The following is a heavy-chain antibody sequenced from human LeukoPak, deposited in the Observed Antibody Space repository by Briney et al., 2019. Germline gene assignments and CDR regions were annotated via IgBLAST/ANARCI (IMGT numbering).Heavy chain of an antibody. CDR1: GFTFRSYV. D-gene: IGHD3-10*01. CDR3: AKDRVLLWFGEEFDY. CDR2: LNTDGAWI. V-gene: IGHV3-23*01. J-gene: IGHJ4*02. Sequence: PGRSLRLSCAASGFTFRSYVMSWVRLAPGKGLEWVSGLNTDGAWIYYADSVKGRFTISRDNSKNTLYLQMNSLRAEDTAVYYCAKDRVLLWFGEEFDYWGQGTLVTVSS.